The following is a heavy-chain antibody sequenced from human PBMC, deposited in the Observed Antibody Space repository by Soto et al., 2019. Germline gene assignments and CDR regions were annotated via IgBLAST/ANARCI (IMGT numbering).Heavy chain of an antibody. J-gene: IGHJ6*02. CDR2: ISYGGDDQ. Sequence: PGGSLRLSCAASGFPFSSYGMHWVRQAPGKGLEWVALISYGGDDQKYADSVKGRFTVSRDNSKKTVYLQMSSLRAEDTAVYYCAKVAQGEPIMSDYGMDVWGQGNTVTVSS. D-gene: IGHD1-20*01. V-gene: IGHV3-30*18. CDR1: GFPFSSYG. CDR3: AKVAQGEPIMSDYGMDV.